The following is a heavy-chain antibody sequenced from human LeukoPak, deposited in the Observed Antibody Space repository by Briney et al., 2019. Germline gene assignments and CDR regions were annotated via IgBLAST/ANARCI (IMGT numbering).Heavy chain of an antibody. CDR2: IIPILGIA. J-gene: IGHJ4*02. Sequence: SVKVSCKASGGTFSSYAISWVRQAPGQGLEWMGRIIPILGIANYAQKFQGRVTMTRNTSISTAYMELSSLRSEDTAVYYCARVSKRWLRLGELSLYYWGQGTLVTVSS. D-gene: IGHD3-16*02. CDR3: ARVSKRWLRLGELSLYY. V-gene: IGHV1-69*04. CDR1: GGTFSSYA.